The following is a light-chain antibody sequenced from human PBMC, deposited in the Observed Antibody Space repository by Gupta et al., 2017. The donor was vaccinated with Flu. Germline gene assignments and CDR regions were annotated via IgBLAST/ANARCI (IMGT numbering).Light chain of an antibody. CDR3: QQYDTYSRT. V-gene: IGKV1-5*03. CDR1: HNISIW. Sequence: DIQMTQSPSTLSASIGDRVTITCRASHNISIWLAWYQQKPGKAPKLLIYKASTLESGVPSRFRGSGSGAEFTLTIDRLQSDDFASYYCQQYDTYSRTFGHGTKVDVK. CDR2: KAS. J-gene: IGKJ1*01.